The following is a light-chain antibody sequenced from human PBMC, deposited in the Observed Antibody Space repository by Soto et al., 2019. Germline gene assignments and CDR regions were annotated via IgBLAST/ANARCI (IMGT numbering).Light chain of an antibody. CDR2: DNY. CDR1: SSNIGNNY. CDR3: GTWDSSLGAVV. J-gene: IGLJ2*01. V-gene: IGLV1-51*01. Sequence: QSVLTQPPSVSAAPGQKVTISCSGSSSNIGNNYVSWYQQLPGTAPKLLIYDNYKRPSGIPDRFSGSKSGTSATLGITGLQTGDEADYYCGTWDSSLGAVVFGGGTKVTVL.